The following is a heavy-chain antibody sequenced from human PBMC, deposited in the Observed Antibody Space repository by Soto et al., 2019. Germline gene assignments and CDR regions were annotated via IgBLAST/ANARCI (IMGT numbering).Heavy chain of an antibody. V-gene: IGHV4-4*02. Sequence: QVQLQESGPGLVKPSGTLSLTCAVSGGSISGGEWWSWVRQPPGKGLEWIGEIHHSGSTGYNPSLKSRVTKSVNKSKDQFALKRSSVAAADTAVYDCTRNGCLNFAHWGQGTLVNVSS. CDR2: IHHSGST. CDR3: TRNGCLNFAH. CDR1: GGSISGGEW. J-gene: IGHJ4*02. D-gene: IGHD1-7*01.